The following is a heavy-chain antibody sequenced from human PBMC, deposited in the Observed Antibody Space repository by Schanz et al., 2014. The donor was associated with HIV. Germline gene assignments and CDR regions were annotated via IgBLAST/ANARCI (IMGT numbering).Heavy chain of an antibody. Sequence: VQLVESGGGLVQPGGSLRLSCAVSGFTFSNYAMSWVSSISGSATTTYYAESVKGRFTISRHNSENTLYLQMTTLRIDDTAVYYCAKPEYDSRGNSQSHFDYWGQGTLVTVSS. CDR2: ISGSATTT. CDR1: GFTFSNYA. CDR3: AKPEYDSRGNSQSHFDY. V-gene: IGHV3-23*04. J-gene: IGHJ4*02. D-gene: IGHD3-22*01.